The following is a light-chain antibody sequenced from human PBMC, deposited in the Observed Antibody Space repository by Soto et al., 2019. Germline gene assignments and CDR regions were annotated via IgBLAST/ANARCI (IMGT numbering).Light chain of an antibody. CDR2: DVS. CDR1: SSDVGGYNY. V-gene: IGLV2-14*03. CDR3: SSYTSSSTRV. J-gene: IGLJ1*01. Sequence: QSVLTQPASVSGSPGQSITISCTGTSSDVGGYNYVSWYQQHPGKAPKLMIYDVSNRPSGASNRFSGSKSGNTASLTISGLHTEDEADYYCSSYTSSSTRVFGTGTKVTVL.